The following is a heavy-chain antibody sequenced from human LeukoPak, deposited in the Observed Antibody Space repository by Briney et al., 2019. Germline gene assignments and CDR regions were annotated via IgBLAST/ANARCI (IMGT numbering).Heavy chain of an antibody. Sequence: SQTLSLTCAISGDSVSSNRAAWNWIRQSPSRGLEWLGRTYYRSKWYNDYAVSVKSRITINPDTSKNQFSLQLNSVTPEDTAVYYCARDPPPIFGVAPYYYYGMDVWGQGTTVTVSS. V-gene: IGHV6-1*01. CDR3: ARDPPPIFGVAPYYYYGMDV. D-gene: IGHD3-3*01. CDR1: GDSVSSNRAA. J-gene: IGHJ6*02. CDR2: TYYRSKWYN.